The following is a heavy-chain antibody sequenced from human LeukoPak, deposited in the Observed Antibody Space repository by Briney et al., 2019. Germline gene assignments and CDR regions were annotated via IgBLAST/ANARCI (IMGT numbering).Heavy chain of an antibody. V-gene: IGHV3-23*01. CDR1: GFTFSSYA. Sequence: GGSLRLSCSVSGFTFSSYAMGWVRQAPGKGLEWVSSISGGGGDTYYADSVAGRFTISRDNSKSTLYLQMNGLRAEDTAVYYCARGRGGDYVPSRFDYWGQGTLVTVSS. J-gene: IGHJ4*02. CDR2: ISGGGGDT. D-gene: IGHD4-17*01. CDR3: ARGRGGDYVPSRFDY.